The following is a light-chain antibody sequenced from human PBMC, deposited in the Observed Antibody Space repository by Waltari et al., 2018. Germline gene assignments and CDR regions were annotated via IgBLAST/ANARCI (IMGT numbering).Light chain of an antibody. V-gene: IGLV2-11*01. CDR1: SSDVGRPNY. CDR3: CSYADDYTWV. CDR2: DVN. Sequence: QSALTQPRAVSGSRGQSVTISCTGTSSDVGRPNYVPWYQQSPGKAPKVMIYDVNRRPSGVPDRFSGAKSANTASLTISGLQPEDEADYYCCSYADDYTWVFGGGTKVTVL. J-gene: IGLJ3*02.